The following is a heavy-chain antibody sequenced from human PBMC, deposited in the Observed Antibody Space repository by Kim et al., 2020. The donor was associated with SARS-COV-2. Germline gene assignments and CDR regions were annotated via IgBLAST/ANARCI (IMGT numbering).Heavy chain of an antibody. V-gene: IGHV5-51*01. CDR3: ARGYCSSTSCYGAYYYYMDV. Sequence: GESLKISCKGSGYSFTSYWIGWVRQMPGKGLEWMGIIYPGDSDTRYSPSFQGQVTISADKSISTAYLQWSSLKASDTAMYYCARGYCSSTSCYGAYYYYMDVWGKGTTVTVSS. J-gene: IGHJ6*03. D-gene: IGHD2-2*01. CDR2: IYPGDSDT. CDR1: GYSFTSYW.